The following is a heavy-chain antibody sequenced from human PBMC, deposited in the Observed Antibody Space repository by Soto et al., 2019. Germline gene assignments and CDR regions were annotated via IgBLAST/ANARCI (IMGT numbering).Heavy chain of an antibody. CDR2: IGTAGDT. Sequence: GGSLRLSCAASGFTFSSYDMHWVRQATGKGLEWVSAIGTAGDTYYPGSVKGRFTISRENAKNSLYLQMNSLGAGDTAVYYCARGTRNDYATEFDYWGQGTLVTVSS. J-gene: IGHJ4*02. D-gene: IGHD4-17*01. CDR1: GFTFSSYD. V-gene: IGHV3-13*01. CDR3: ARGTRNDYATEFDY.